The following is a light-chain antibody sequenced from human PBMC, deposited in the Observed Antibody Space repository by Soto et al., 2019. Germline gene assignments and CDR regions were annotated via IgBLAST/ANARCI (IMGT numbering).Light chain of an antibody. CDR3: SAWDDSLNGLV. J-gene: IGLJ1*01. CDR1: SSNIGPNA. V-gene: IGLV1-44*01. Sequence: QSVLTQPPSASGTPGQKVTISCSGSSSNIGPNAVTWYQQLPGTAPKLLLYNNNQRPSGVPDRFSGSKSGTSASLAISGLQSDDEADYHCSAWDDSLNGLVFGTGTKLNVL. CDR2: NNN.